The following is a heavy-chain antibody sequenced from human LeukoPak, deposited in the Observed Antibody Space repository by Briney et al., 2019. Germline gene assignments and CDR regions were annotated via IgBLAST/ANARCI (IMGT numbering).Heavy chain of an antibody. CDR2: ISGSGGST. V-gene: IGHV3-23*01. Sequence: QAGGSLRLSCAASGFTFSSYAMSWVRQAPGKGLEWVSAISGSGGSTYYADSVKGRFTISRDNSKNTLYLQMNSLRAEDTAVYYCAKDLGGIVLMVYAKYIGYYFDYWGQGTLVTVSS. CDR1: GFTFSSYA. J-gene: IGHJ4*02. D-gene: IGHD2-8*01. CDR3: AKDLGGIVLMVYAKYIGYYFDY.